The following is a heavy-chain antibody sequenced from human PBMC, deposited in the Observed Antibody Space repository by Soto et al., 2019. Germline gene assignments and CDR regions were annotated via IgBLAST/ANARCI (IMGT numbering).Heavy chain of an antibody. D-gene: IGHD3-10*01. CDR3: EKGRADDYFYGMEV. CDR2: VSTNGRNT. Sequence: GGALILSGISSGLAFGNYAMNWVRQVPGRGLEGVAGVSTNGRNTYCADSVRGRFTISRDNSKITVDLQMNSLRAEDTAVYYCEKGRADDYFYGMEVWGQGTTVTVS. J-gene: IGHJ6*02. V-gene: IGHV3-23*01. CDR1: GLAFGNYA.